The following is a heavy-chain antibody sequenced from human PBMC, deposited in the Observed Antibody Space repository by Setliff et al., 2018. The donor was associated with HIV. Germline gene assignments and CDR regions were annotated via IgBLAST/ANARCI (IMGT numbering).Heavy chain of an antibody. D-gene: IGHD5-18*01. Sequence: SETLSLTCTVSGGSISSYYCTWIRQPPGKGLEWIGCIYYSGSTNYNPSLKSRVTISVDTSKNQFSLKLTSVTPADTAVYYCARLFAGYSYGYYYYGIDVWGLGTTVTVSS. J-gene: IGHJ6*02. CDR3: ARLFAGYSYGYYYYGIDV. CDR2: IYYSGST. CDR1: GGSISSYY. V-gene: IGHV4-59*01.